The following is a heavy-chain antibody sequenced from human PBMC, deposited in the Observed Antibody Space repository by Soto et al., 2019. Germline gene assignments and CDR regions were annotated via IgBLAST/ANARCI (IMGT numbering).Heavy chain of an antibody. J-gene: IGHJ3*02. V-gene: IGHV3-7*05. CDR1: GFTFSNYW. CDR2: IKRDGSET. D-gene: IGHD2-8*02. Sequence: EVHLVESGGGLVQSGGSLRLSCVASGFTFSNYWMTWVRQAPGKGLEWVANIKRDGSETYLVDSVRGRFTISRDNAKNSLYLQTNSLRAEDTAVYYCAKDDNYCAGGICYDVFDIWGQGTMVTVSS. CDR3: AKDDNYCAGGICYDVFDI.